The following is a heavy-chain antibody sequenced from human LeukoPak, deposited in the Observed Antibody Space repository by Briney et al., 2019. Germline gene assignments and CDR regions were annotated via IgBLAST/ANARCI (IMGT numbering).Heavy chain of an antibody. V-gene: IGHV3-30*03. D-gene: IGHD1-20*01. J-gene: IGHJ4*02. CDR1: GFTFSSYG. Sequence: GGSLRLSCAASGFTFSSYGMHWVRQAPGKGLEWVAVISYDGSNKYYADSVKGRFTISRDNSKNTLYLQMNSLRAEDTAVYYCATRYNWNYVDYWGQGTLVTVSS. CDR2: ISYDGSNK. CDR3: ATRYNWNYVDY.